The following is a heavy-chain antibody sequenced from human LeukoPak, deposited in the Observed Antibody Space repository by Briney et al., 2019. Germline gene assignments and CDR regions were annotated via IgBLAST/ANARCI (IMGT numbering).Heavy chain of an antibody. J-gene: IGHJ4*02. D-gene: IGHD3-10*01. CDR1: GFTFSSYG. CDR3: AKETTMVLDY. CDR2: ISYDGSNK. Sequence: GGSLRLSCAASGFTFSSYGMHWVRQAPGKGLEWVAVISYDGSNKYYADSMKGRFTISRDNSKNTLYLQMNSLRAEDTAVYYCAKETTMVLDYWGQGTLVTVSS. V-gene: IGHV3-30*18.